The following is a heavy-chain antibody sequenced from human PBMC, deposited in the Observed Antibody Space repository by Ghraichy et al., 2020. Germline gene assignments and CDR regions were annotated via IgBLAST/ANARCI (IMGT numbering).Heavy chain of an antibody. J-gene: IGHJ4*02. V-gene: IGHV3-7*03. CDR2: IKQDGGNT. D-gene: IGHD1-26*01. CDR1: GFSLSFDH. Sequence: GGSLRLSCVASGFSLSFDHMKWVRQAPGKGLEWVANIKQDGGNTNYVDSVKGRFTISRDNTKNSLYLQMNSLRVEDTAVYYCARDVSGSLDHWGQGTLVTVSS. CDR3: ARDVSGSLDH.